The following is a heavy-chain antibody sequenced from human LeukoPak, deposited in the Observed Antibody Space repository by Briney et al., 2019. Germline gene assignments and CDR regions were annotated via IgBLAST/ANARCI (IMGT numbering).Heavy chain of an antibody. V-gene: IGHV4-39*07. CDR1: GGSISSSSYY. D-gene: IGHD4-17*01. CDR3: AREERDYGDYVWFDP. CDR2: IYYSGSI. J-gene: IGHJ5*02. Sequence: SETLSLTCTVSGGSISSSSYYWGWIRQPPGKGLEWIGSIYYSGSIYYNPSLKSRVTISVDTSKNQFSLKLSSVTAADTAVYYCAREERDYGDYVWFDPWGQGTLVTVSS.